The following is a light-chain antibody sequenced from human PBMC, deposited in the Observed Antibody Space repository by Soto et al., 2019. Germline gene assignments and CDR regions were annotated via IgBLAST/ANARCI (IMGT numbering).Light chain of an antibody. CDR3: QQSSSSLFT. V-gene: IGKV1-39*01. CDR2: GAS. CDR1: QSISSF. Sequence: DIQMTQSPSSLSASVGDRVTITCRASQSISSFLNWYQQKPGKAPNLLIYGASNLQSGVPSRCSGSGSGTDFTLTISSLQSEDFGTYYCQQSSSSLFTFGPGTKVDLK. J-gene: IGKJ3*01.